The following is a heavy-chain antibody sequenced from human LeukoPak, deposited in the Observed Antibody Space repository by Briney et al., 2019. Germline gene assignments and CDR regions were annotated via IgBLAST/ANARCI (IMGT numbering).Heavy chain of an antibody. J-gene: IGHJ4*02. CDR2: MNIDGSEK. V-gene: IGHV3-7*01. Sequence: PGGSLRLSCAASGFTFSSYAMSWVRQAPGKRLEWVANMNIDGSEKYYADSVKGRFTISRDNAKNSLYLQMNSLRADDTAVYYCARDKIVGPTTLDHWGQGTLVTVSS. CDR3: ARDKIVGPTTLDH. CDR1: GFTFSSYA. D-gene: IGHD1-26*01.